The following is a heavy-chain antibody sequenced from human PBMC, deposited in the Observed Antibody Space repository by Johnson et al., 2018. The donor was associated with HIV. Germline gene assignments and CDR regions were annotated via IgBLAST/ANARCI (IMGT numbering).Heavy chain of an antibody. CDR1: GFTFSTYA. CDR3: ARNSRNDAFDI. J-gene: IGHJ3*02. D-gene: IGHD2/OR15-2a*01. Sequence: QVQLVESGGGVVQPGRSLRLSCAASGFTFSTYAMHWVRQAPGMGLEWVAIIFYDGSYKYYADSVKGRFTISRDNSKNTLYLHMNSLRAEDTAVYSCARNSRNDAFDIWGQGTMVTVSS. V-gene: IGHV3-30*04. CDR2: IFYDGSYK.